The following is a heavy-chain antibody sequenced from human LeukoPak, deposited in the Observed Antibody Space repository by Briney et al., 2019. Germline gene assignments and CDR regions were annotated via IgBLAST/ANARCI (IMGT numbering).Heavy chain of an antibody. Sequence: GGSLRLSCAASGFTFSSYSMTWVRQAPVKGLEWVSSISSSSSYIYYADSVKGRFTISRDNAKNSLYLQMNSLRAEDTAVYYCARDPRSYSSSPYRDYWGQGTLVTVSS. D-gene: IGHD6-13*01. CDR3: ARDPRSYSSSPYRDY. CDR1: GFTFSSYS. J-gene: IGHJ4*02. V-gene: IGHV3-21*01. CDR2: ISSSSSYI.